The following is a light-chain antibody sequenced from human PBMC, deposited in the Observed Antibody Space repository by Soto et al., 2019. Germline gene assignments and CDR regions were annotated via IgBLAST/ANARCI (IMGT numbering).Light chain of an antibody. CDR1: QSITNW. CDR3: QQYHTNPWT. V-gene: IGKV1-5*03. Sequence: DVQMTQSPSTLSASVGDRVAITCRASQSITNWLAWYQQKPGKAPKLLMYKASTLESGVPSRFSGSGSGTEFTLTISSLQPDDLATYYCQQYHTNPWTFGQGTKVEIK. CDR2: KAS. J-gene: IGKJ1*01.